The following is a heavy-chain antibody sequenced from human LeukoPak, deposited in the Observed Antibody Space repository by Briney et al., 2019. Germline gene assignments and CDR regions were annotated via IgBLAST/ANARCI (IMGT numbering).Heavy chain of an antibody. J-gene: IGHJ4*02. V-gene: IGHV1-8*01. D-gene: IGHD5-12*01. Sequence: ASVKVSCKASGYTFTSYDINWVRQATGQGLEQMGWMNPNSGNAGYAQKFQGRVTMTRSTSISTAYMELSSLRSEDTAVYYCARGMTGFKVATIIGYWGQGTLVTVSS. CDR2: MNPNSGNA. CDR3: ARGMTGFKVATIIGY. CDR1: GYTFTSYD.